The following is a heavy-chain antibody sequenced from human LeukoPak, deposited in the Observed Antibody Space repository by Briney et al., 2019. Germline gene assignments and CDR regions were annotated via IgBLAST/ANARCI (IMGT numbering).Heavy chain of an antibody. D-gene: IGHD3-3*01. CDR3: ARGLRFLEWLPDTPNWFDP. V-gene: IGHV3-7*01. J-gene: IGHJ5*02. CDR2: IKQDGSEK. Sequence: GGSLRLSCAASGFTFSSYWMSWVRQAPGKGLEWVANIKQDGSEKYYVDSVKGRFTISRDNAKNSLYLQMNSLRAEDTAVYYYARGLRFLEWLPDTPNWFDPWGQGTLVTVSS. CDR1: GFTFSSYW.